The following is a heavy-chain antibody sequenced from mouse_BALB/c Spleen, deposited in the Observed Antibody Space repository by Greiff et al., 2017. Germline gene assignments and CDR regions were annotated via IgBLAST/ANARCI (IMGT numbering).Heavy chain of an antibody. CDR2: ISSGGST. D-gene: IGHD2-2*01. V-gene: IGHV5-6-5*01. CDR1: GFTFSSYA. J-gene: IGHJ3*01. Sequence: EVMLVESGGGLVKPGGSLKLSCAASGFTFSSYAMSWVRQTPEKRLEWVASISSGGSTYYPDSVMGRFTISRDNARNILYLQMSSLRSEDTAMYYCARGPGFGNDVGWFAYWGQGTLVTVSA. CDR3: ARGPGFGNDVGWFAY.